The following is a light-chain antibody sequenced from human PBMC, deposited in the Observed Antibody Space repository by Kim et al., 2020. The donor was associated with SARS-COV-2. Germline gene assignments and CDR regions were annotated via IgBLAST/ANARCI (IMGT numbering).Light chain of an antibody. CDR2: EDA. J-gene: IGLJ2*01. Sequence: PGKPVTVPSTRPGGSIASKPVQGYTQRPGSVPTTVIYEDALRPSGIPDRFSGSIDTSSNSASLTISGLTTEDEAVYFCQSYEVFGGGTQLTVL. V-gene: IGLV6-57*03. CDR1: GGSIASKP. CDR3: QSYEV.